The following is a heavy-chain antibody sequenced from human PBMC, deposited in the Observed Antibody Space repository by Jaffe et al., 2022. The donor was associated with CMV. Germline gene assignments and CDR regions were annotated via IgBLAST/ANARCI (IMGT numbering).Heavy chain of an antibody. D-gene: IGHD3-22*01. J-gene: IGHJ3*02. CDR3: AHRIIRGYYYDSSGYYSDAFDI. CDR1: GFSLSTSGVG. V-gene: IGHV2-5*02. CDR2: IYWDDDK. Sequence: QITLKESGPTLVKPTQTLTLTCTFSGFSLSTSGVGVGWIRQPPGKALEWLALIYWDDDKRYSPSLKSRLTITKDTSKNQVVLTMTNMDPVDTATYYCAHRIIRGYYYDSSGYYSDAFDIWGQGTMVTVSS.